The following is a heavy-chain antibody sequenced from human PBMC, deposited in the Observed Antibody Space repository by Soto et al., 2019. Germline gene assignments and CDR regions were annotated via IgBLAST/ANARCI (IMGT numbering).Heavy chain of an antibody. CDR1: GDSISNSRFY. Sequence: QLQLQESGPGQVKSSETLSLTCSVSGDSISNSRFYWAWIRQPPGEGLEWIGSIYHTGNAYYNPSLKSRFTLSVDTSKTQFSLKLTSVTAADAALYYCARDFFDSSDYTTNWFDPWGQGTLVTVSS. CDR2: IYHTGNA. J-gene: IGHJ5*02. V-gene: IGHV4-39*01. CDR3: ARDFFDSSDYTTNWFDP. D-gene: IGHD3-22*01.